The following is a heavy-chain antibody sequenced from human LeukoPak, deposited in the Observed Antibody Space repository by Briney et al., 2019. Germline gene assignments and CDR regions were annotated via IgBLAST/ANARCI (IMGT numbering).Heavy chain of an antibody. CDR2: IYYSGST. CDR1: GGSISSYY. Sequence: SETLSLTCTVSGGSISSYYWSWTRQPPGKGLEWIGYIYYSGSTNYNPSLRSRVTISVDTSKNQFSLKLTSVTAADTAVYYCARRRGEWELWAFDIWGQGTMVTVSS. D-gene: IGHD1-26*01. CDR3: ARRRGEWELWAFDI. V-gene: IGHV4-59*08. J-gene: IGHJ3*02.